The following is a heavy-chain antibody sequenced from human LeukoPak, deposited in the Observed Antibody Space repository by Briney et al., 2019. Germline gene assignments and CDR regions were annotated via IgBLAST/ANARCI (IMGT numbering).Heavy chain of an antibody. CDR2: ISSSSSYI. Sequence: GGSLRLSCAASGFTFSSYSMNWVRQAPGKGLEWVSSISSSSSYIYYADSVKGRFTISRDNAKNSLYLQMNSLRAEDTAVYYCARDTFDLQGHYYYYGMDVWGQGTTVTVSS. CDR1: GFTFSSYS. D-gene: IGHD3-9*01. J-gene: IGHJ6*02. CDR3: ARDTFDLQGHYYYYGMDV. V-gene: IGHV3-21*01.